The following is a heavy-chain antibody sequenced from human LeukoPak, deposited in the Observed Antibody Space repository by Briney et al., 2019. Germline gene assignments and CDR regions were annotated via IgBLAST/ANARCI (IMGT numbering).Heavy chain of an antibody. CDR3: ARETDSTLFDY. D-gene: IGHD2-2*01. CDR2: ISSSGSTT. J-gene: IGHJ4*02. V-gene: IGHV3-48*03. CDR1: GYTFDIYE. Sequence: GGSLRLSCAASGYTFDIYEMNWVRQAPGKGLEWLSYISSSGSTTYYADSMKGRFTVSRDNARNSLYLQMNSLRAEDTAVYYCARETDSTLFDYWGQGTLVTVSS.